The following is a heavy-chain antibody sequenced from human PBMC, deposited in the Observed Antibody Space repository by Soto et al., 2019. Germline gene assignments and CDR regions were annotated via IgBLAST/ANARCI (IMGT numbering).Heavy chain of an antibody. D-gene: IGHD3-3*01. Sequence: QVQLVQSGTEVKKPGSSVNVSCKTSGGTFGNTAVTWVRQAPGQGLEWMGGIVPMFGTANYAQKFQGRVTITADESTNPAYMQLNSLRSDDTAVYFCARDGDPGYAFWSGPLGGGRFDPWGQGTLVTVSS. J-gene: IGHJ5*02. CDR1: GGTFGNTA. CDR3: ARDGDPGYAFWSGPLGGGRFDP. V-gene: IGHV1-69*12. CDR2: IVPMFGTA.